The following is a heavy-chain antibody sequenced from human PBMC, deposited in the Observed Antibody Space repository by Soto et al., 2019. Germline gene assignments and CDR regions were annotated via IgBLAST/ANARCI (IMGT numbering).Heavy chain of an antibody. V-gene: IGHV3-21*01. CDR1: GFTLTTYN. CDR2: ISSRSSYI. J-gene: IGHJ6*03. D-gene: IGHD2-21*02. CDR3: AREGREGDYYYYYYMDV. Sequence: EVQLVESGGGLVRPGGSLRLSCAASGFTLTTYNMNWVRQGPGKGLEWVSSISSRSSYIYYADSVKGRFTISRDNAKNSRYLQMNSLRAEDTAVYYCAREGREGDYYYYYYMDVWGKGTTVTVSS.